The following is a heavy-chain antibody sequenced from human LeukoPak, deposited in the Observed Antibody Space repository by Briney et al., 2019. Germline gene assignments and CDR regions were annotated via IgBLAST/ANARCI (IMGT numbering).Heavy chain of an antibody. D-gene: IGHD4-17*01. V-gene: IGHV3-30*03. CDR1: GFTFSNAW. Sequence: GGSLRLSCAASGFTFSNAWMSRVRQAPGKGLEWVAIISYDGSNKYYADSVKGRFTISRDNSKNTLYLQMNSLRAEDTAVYYCARERLTTVTALDYWGQGTLVTVSS. CDR2: ISYDGSNK. CDR3: ARERLTTVTALDY. J-gene: IGHJ4*02.